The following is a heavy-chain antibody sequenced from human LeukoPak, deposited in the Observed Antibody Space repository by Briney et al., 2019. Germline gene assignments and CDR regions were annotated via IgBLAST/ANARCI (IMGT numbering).Heavy chain of an antibody. V-gene: IGHV3-7*01. CDR3: ARDNVLLWFGELLYDYYYGMDV. D-gene: IGHD3-10*01. Sequence: GGSLRLSCAASGFTFSSYWMSWVRQAPGKGLGWVANIKQDGSEKYYVDSVKGRFTISRDNAKNSLYLQMNSLRAEDTAVYYCARDNVLLWFGELLYDYYYGMDVWGQGTTVTVSS. J-gene: IGHJ6*02. CDR1: GFTFSSYW. CDR2: IKQDGSEK.